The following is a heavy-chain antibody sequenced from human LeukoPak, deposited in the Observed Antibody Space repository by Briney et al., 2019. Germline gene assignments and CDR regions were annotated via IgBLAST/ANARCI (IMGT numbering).Heavy chain of an antibody. Sequence: ASVKVSCKASGYTFIACYMHWVRQTPGQGLEWMGWINTNTGNPTYAQGFTGRFVFSLDTSVSTAYLQISSLKAEDTAVYYCARVGYDFWSGYGWYYYYMDVWGKGTTVTVSS. CDR3: ARVGYDFWSGYGWYYYYMDV. CDR1: GYTFIACY. D-gene: IGHD3-3*01. J-gene: IGHJ6*03. CDR2: INTNTGNP. V-gene: IGHV7-4-1*02.